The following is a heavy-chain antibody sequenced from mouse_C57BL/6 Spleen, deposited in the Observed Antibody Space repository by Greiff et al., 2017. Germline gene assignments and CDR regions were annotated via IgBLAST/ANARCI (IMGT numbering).Heavy chain of an antibody. Sequence: QVQLQQPGAELVKPGASVKMSCKASGYTFTSYWINWVKQRPGQGLEWIGDIYPGSGSTNYNEKFKSKATLTVDTSSSTAYMQRSSLTSEYSAVYYCARGIYYYYVLFAYWGQGTLVTVSA. CDR3: ARGIYYYYVLFAY. CDR1: GYTFTSYW. J-gene: IGHJ3*01. V-gene: IGHV1-55*01. CDR2: IYPGSGST. D-gene: IGHD2-4*01.